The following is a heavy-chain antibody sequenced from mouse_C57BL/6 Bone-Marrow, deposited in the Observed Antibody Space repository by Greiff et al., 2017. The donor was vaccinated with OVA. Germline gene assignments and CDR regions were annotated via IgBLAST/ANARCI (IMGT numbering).Heavy chain of an antibody. CDR1: GYTFTNYW. Sequence: VQRVESGAELVRPGTSVKMSCKASGYTFTNYWIGWAKQRPGHGLEWIGDIYPGGGYTNYNEKFKGKATLTADKSSSTAYMQFSSLTSEDSAIYYCARSDYYGSSPAGFAYWGQGTLVTVSA. CDR2: IYPGGGYT. CDR3: ARSDYYGSSPAGFAY. D-gene: IGHD1-1*01. J-gene: IGHJ3*01. V-gene: IGHV1-63*01.